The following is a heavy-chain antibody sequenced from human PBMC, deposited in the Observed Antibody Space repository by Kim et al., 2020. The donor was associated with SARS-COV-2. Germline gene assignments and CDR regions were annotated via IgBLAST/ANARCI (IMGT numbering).Heavy chain of an antibody. J-gene: IGHJ6*02. CDR3: ARDQTPAFLTGYYFALGPYYYYYGMDV. CDR1: GYTFTSYA. CDR2: INTNTGNP. D-gene: IGHD3-9*01. Sequence: ASVKVSCKASGYTFTSYAMNWVRQAPGQGLEWMGWINTNTGNPTYAQGFTGRFVFSLDTSVSTAYLQISSLKAEDTAVYYCARDQTPAFLTGYYFALGPYYYYYGMDVWGQGTTVTVSS. V-gene: IGHV7-4-1*02.